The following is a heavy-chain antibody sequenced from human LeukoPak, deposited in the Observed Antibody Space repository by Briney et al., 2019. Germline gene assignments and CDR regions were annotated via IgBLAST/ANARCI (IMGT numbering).Heavy chain of an antibody. J-gene: IGHJ5*02. CDR2: INHSGST. D-gene: IGHD3-9*01. V-gene: IGHV4-34*01. CDR3: ARGRSDILTGYPLDP. CDR1: GGSFSGYY. Sequence: PSETLSLTCAVYGGSFSGYYWSWIRQPPGKGLEWIGEINHSGSTNYNPSLKSRVTISVDTSKNQFSLKLSSVTAADTAVYHCARGRSDILTGYPLDPWGQGTLVTVSS.